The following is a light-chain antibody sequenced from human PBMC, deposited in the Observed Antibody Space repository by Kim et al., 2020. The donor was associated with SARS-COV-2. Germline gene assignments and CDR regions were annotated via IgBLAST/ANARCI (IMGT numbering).Light chain of an antibody. CDR2: MAS. V-gene: IGKV1-5*03. CDR1: ENINKW. Sequence: DIQMTQSPSTLSASVGDRVTITCRASENINKWLVWYQQKPGKAPKVLIYMASSLESGVPSRFSGSGSGTEFSLTISSLQPDDFATYYCQQDNASPLTFGGGTKLEI. J-gene: IGKJ4*01. CDR3: QQDNASPLT.